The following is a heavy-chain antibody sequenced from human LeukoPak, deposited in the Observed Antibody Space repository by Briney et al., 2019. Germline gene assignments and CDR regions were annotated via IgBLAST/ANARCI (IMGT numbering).Heavy chain of an antibody. V-gene: IGHV3-23*01. J-gene: IGHJ3*02. CDR3: AKDFSPRYASGYDSFDM. Sequence: GGTLRLSCAASGFTFSSYGMSWVRQAPGKGLEWVSAISGSGGSTYYADSVKGRFTISRDNSKNTLYLQMNSLRAEDTAVYFCAKDFSPRYASGYDSFDMWGQGTLVTVSS. D-gene: IGHD5-12*01. CDR2: ISGSGGST. CDR1: GFTFSSYG.